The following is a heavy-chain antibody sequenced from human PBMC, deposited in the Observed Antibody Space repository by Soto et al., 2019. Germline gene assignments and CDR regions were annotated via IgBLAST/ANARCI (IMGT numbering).Heavy chain of an antibody. CDR1: GFTFSSYS. D-gene: IGHD3-22*01. CDR2: ISSSSSYI. CDR3: AREYYYDSSGDPTLYGMDV. Sequence: VGSLRLSCAASGFTFSSYSMNWVRQAPGKGLEWVSSISSSSSYIYYADSVKGRFTISRDNAKNSVYLQMNSLRAEDTAVYYCAREYYYDSSGDPTLYGMDVWGQGTTVTVSS. V-gene: IGHV3-21*01. J-gene: IGHJ6*02.